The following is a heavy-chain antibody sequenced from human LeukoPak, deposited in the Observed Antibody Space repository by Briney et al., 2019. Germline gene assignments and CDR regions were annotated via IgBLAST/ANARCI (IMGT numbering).Heavy chain of an antibody. J-gene: IGHJ4*02. CDR1: GFTFSSYA. CDR3: AKETGYSGYDYSDY. D-gene: IGHD5-12*01. V-gene: IGHV3-23*01. CDR2: ISGSGGST. Sequence: PGGSLRLSCAASGFTFSSYAMSWVRQAPGKGLEWVSGISGSGGSTYYADSVKGRFTISRDNSKNTLCLQMNSLRAEDTAVYYCAKETGYSGYDYSDYWGQGTLVTVSS.